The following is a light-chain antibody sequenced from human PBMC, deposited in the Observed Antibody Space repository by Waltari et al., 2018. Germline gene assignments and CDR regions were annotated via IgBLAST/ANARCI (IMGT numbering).Light chain of an antibody. CDR1: SSDVGDYNY. Sequence: QSALTQPASVSGSPGQSITISCTGTSSDVGDYNYLPWYQRPPGKAPKLIIFDVSNRPSGVSNRFSGSKSGDTASLTISGLQAEDEADYYCSSYTSSSTYVVFGGGTKLTVL. CDR2: DVS. CDR3: SSYTSSSTYVV. J-gene: IGLJ2*01. V-gene: IGLV2-14*03.